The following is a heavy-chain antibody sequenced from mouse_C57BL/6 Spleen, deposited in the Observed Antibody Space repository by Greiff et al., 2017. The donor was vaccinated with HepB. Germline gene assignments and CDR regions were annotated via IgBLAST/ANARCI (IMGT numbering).Heavy chain of an antibody. Sequence: QVQLQQPGAELVKPGASVKMSCKASGYTFTSYWITWVKQRPGQGLEWIGDIYPGSGSTNYNEKFKSKATLTVDTSSSTAYMQLSSLTSEDSAVYSCARGTTVVAKMDYWGQGTSVTVSS. V-gene: IGHV1-55*01. CDR1: GYTFTSYW. CDR2: IYPGSGST. CDR3: ARGTTVVAKMDY. J-gene: IGHJ4*01. D-gene: IGHD1-1*01.